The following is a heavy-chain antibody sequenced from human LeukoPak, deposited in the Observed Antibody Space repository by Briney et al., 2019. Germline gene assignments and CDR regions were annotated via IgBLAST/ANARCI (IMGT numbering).Heavy chain of an antibody. CDR2: INSSSSYI. V-gene: IGHV3-21*01. CDR1: GFTFSSYS. J-gene: IGHJ4*02. CDR3: ARAGYCSGGSCYFPNVFDY. Sequence: GGSLRLSCAASGFTFSSYSMNWVRQAPGKGLEWVSSINSSSSYIYYADSVKGRFTISRDNAKNSLYLQMNSLRAEDTAVYYCARAGYCSGGSCYFPNVFDYWGQGTLVTVSS. D-gene: IGHD2-15*01.